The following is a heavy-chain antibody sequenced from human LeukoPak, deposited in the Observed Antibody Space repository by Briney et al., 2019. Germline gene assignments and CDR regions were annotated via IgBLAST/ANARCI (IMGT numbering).Heavy chain of an antibody. CDR1: GFTFSSYA. CDR2: ISSNGGST. J-gene: IGHJ3*02. V-gene: IGHV3-64*01. Sequence: GGSLRLTCAASGFTFSSYAMHWVRQAPGKGLEYVSAISSNGGSTYYANSVKGRFTISRDNSKNTLYLQMGSLRAEDMAVYYCARSWVVPAADDGFDIWGQGTMVTVSS. D-gene: IGHD2-2*01. CDR3: ARSWVVPAADDGFDI.